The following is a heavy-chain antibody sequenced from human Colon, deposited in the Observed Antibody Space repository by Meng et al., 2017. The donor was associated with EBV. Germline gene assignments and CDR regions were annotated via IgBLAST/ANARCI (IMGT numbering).Heavy chain of an antibody. J-gene: IGHJ4*02. Sequence: HLREAGPGLVKPSETLSLTCSVSGDSVSNKNKYWGWIRQPPGKGLEWIGNIYYSGRTNYNPSLTSRVAISVDTSKNQFSLRLNSVTAADSAIYSCARGDLDGDCYYCLDFWGQGALVTVSS. CDR2: IYYSGRT. CDR3: ARGDLDGDCYYCLDF. CDR1: GDSVSNKNKY. V-gene: IGHV4-39*07. D-gene: IGHD2-21*02.